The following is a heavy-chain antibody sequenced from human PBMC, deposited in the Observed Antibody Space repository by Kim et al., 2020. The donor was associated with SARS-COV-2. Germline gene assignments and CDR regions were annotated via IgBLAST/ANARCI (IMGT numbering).Heavy chain of an antibody. Sequence: TAKYAQKFQGRVTITADESTSTAYMELSSLRSEDTAVYYCARELVSHFDYWGQGTLVTVSS. CDR2: TA. CDR3: ARELVSHFDY. D-gene: IGHD1-20*01. J-gene: IGHJ4*02. V-gene: IGHV1-69*01.